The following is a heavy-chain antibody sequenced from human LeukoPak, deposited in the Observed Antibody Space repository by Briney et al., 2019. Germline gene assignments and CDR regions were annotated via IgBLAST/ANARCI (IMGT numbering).Heavy chain of an antibody. CDR3: ARDHRFLEWYQFDY. CDR1: GYTFTGYY. V-gene: IGHV1-69*13. CDR2: IIPIFGTA. J-gene: IGHJ4*02. Sequence: GASVKVSCKASGYTFTGYYMHWVRQAPGQGLEWMGGIIPIFGTANYAQKFQGRVTITADESTSTAYMELSSLRSEDTAVYYCARDHRFLEWYQFDYWGQGTLVTVSS. D-gene: IGHD3-3*01.